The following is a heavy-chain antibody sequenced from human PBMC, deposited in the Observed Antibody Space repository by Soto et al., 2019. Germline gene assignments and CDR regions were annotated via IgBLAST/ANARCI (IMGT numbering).Heavy chain of an antibody. J-gene: IGHJ4*02. CDR1: GFTFDDYA. CDR3: AKDLGLIDYGFDY. Sequence: EVQLVESGGGLVQPGRSLRLSCAASGFTFDDYAMHWVRQAPGKGLEWVSGISWNSGSIGYADSVKGRFTISRDNAKNSLYLQMNSLRAEDTALYYCAKDLGLIDYGFDYWGQGTLVTVSS. CDR2: ISWNSGSI. D-gene: IGHD3-10*01. V-gene: IGHV3-9*01.